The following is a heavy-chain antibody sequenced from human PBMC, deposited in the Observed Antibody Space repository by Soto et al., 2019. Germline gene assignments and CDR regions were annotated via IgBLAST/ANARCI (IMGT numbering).Heavy chain of an antibody. CDR2: IYTSGST. CDR3: ARDLKFGKADY. CDR1: GGSISSYY. D-gene: IGHD3-10*01. Sequence: TETLSLTCTVSGGSISSYYWSWIRQPSGKGLEWIGRIYTSGSTNYNPSLKGRVTMSVDTSKNQFSLKLSSVTAADTAVYYCARDLKFGKADYWGQGSQVTVSS. V-gene: IGHV4-4*07. J-gene: IGHJ4*02.